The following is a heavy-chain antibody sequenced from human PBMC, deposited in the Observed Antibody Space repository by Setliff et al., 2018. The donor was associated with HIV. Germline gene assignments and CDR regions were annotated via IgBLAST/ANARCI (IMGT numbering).Heavy chain of an antibody. D-gene: IGHD2-21*01. J-gene: IGHJ3*02. CDR1: GNSFANHW. CDR2: IYTGDSGT. Sequence: GESLKISCRAFGNSFANHWIAWVRQMPGKGPEWVGFIYTGDSGTQYNPAFQGRVTISADKSIKTVYLQWTSLQRSDAAMYYCARHKVAMSMLVVQDPGPFDNWGQGTMVTVSS. CDR3: ARHKVAMSMLVVQDPGPFDN. V-gene: IGHV5-51*01.